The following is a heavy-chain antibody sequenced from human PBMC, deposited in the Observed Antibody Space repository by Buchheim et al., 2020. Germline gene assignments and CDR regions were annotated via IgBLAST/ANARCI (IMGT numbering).Heavy chain of an antibody. D-gene: IGHD6-13*01. CDR3: ARAPKRIAAAGTGGMDV. CDR2: INPSGGST. V-gene: IGHV1-46*03. Sequence: QVQLVQSGAEVKKPGASVKVSCKVSGYTFTSYYMHWVRQAPGQGLEWMGIINPSGGSTSYAQQFQVRVTMTRDTSTSTRYMEPSSLRSEDTAVYYCARAPKRIAAAGTGGMDVWGQGTT. J-gene: IGHJ6*02. CDR1: GYTFTSYY.